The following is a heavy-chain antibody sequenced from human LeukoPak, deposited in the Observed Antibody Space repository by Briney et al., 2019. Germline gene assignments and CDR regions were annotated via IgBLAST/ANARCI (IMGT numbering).Heavy chain of an antibody. CDR2: IRYDGSDK. D-gene: IGHD2/OR15-2a*01. J-gene: IGHJ4*02. CDR3: AKDLLSASGY. CDR1: GFIFSSYG. Sequence: GGSLRLSCAASGFIFSSYGMHWVRQAPGKGLEWVAFIRYDGSDKFYADSVKGRFTISRDNSKNTLYLQMNSLRAEDTAVYYCAKDLLSASGYWGQGTLVTVSS. V-gene: IGHV3-30*02.